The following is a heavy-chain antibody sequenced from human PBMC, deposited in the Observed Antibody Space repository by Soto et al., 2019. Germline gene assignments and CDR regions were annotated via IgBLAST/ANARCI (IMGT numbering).Heavy chain of an antibody. Sequence: GGSLRLSCAASGFTFSSYAMSWVRQAPGKGLEWVSAISGSGGSTYYADSVKGRFTISRDNSKNTLYLQMNSLRAEDTAVYYCAKDRGGYVRLGETGFDPWGQGTLVTVSS. D-gene: IGHD5-12*01. J-gene: IGHJ5*02. V-gene: IGHV3-23*01. CDR1: GFTFSSYA. CDR3: AKDRGGYVRLGETGFDP. CDR2: ISGSGGST.